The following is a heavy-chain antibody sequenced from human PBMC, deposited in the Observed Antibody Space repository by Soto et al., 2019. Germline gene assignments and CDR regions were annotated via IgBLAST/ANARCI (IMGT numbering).Heavy chain of an antibody. D-gene: IGHD3-3*01. CDR3: ARVFPDGWVEPGVVRGYLDT. CDR1: ADSFSSYG. J-gene: IGHJ4*02. CDR2: IIPIFGTT. V-gene: IGHV1-69*01. Sequence: QVQLVQSGAEVKEPGFAVKVSCKAPADSFSSYGISWVRQAPGQGLEWMGGIIPIFGTTNYAEKFQGRVTITADESTNTAYMELSSLRSEDTALYYCARVFPDGWVEPGVVRGYLDTWGRGTLVTVSS.